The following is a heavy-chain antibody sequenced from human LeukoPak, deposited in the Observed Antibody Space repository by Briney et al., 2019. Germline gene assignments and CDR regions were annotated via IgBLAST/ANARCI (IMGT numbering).Heavy chain of an antibody. J-gene: IGHJ4*02. D-gene: IGHD5-12*01. CDR2: ISYDGSTK. CDR3: AKERTAGYDGLVDY. Sequence: PGGSLRLSCAASGFTFSNYGMHWVRQAPGKGLEWVAVISYDGSTKYYTDSVKGRFTISRDNSKDTLYLQMNSLRAEDTAVYYCAKERTAGYDGLVDYWGQGTLVTVSS. V-gene: IGHV3-30*18. CDR1: GFTFSNYG.